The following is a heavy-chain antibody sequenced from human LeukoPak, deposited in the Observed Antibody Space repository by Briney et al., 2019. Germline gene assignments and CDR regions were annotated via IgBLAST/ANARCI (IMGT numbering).Heavy chain of an antibody. CDR2: INSDGGST. J-gene: IGHJ4*02. V-gene: IGHV3-74*01. CDR3: AKDDGYGELYYFDY. CDR1: GFTFSSFW. D-gene: IGHD1-7*01. Sequence: QPGGSLRLSCAASGFTFSSFWMYWVRQAPGKGLVWVSRINSDGGSTTYADSVKGRFTISRDNSKNTLYLQMNSLRAEDTAVYYCAKDDGYGELYYFDYWGQGTLVTVSS.